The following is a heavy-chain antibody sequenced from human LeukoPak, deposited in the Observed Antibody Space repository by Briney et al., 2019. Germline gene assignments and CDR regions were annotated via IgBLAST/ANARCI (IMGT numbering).Heavy chain of an antibody. J-gene: IGHJ4*02. V-gene: IGHV1-2*02. CDR2: INPKSGGA. D-gene: IGHD3-3*01. CDR1: GFTFNAYN. Sequence: ASVKVSCKASGFTFNAYNIHWVRQAPGQGLEWMGWINPKSGGANYAQKFQGRVTMTWDTSISTAYMELSRLRSDDTAVYYCARVLWSGYYTFGYWGQGTLVTVSS. CDR3: ARVLWSGYYTFGY.